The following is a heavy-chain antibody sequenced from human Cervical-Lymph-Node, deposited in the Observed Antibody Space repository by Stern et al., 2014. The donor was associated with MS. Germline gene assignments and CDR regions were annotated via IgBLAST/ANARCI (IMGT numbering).Heavy chain of an antibody. CDR3: AAGGSGDFGYFQH. D-gene: IGHD4-23*01. CDR1: GGTFSSYA. Sequence: VQLVESGAEVKKPGSSVKVSCQASGGTFSSYAISWVRQAPGPGLERMGGTIPIFGTANYAQKFQGRVTITADESTSTAYMELSSLRSEDTAVYYCAAGGSGDFGYFQHWGQGTLVTVSS. V-gene: IGHV1-69*01. CDR2: TIPIFGTA. J-gene: IGHJ1*01.